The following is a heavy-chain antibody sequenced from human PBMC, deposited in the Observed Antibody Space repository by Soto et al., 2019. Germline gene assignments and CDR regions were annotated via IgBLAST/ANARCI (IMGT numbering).Heavy chain of an antibody. J-gene: IGHJ4*02. CDR2: INAGNGNA. Sequence: QVQLVQSGAEVKKPGASVKVSCKTSGYTYTEYPIHWVRQAPGQGLEWMGWINAGNGNAKYSQKFQGRVTMTRDTSASTVYMELSSLGSEDTAVYYCTSSSERGYWGQGTLVTVSS. CDR1: GYTYTEYP. V-gene: IGHV1-3*01. CDR3: TSSSERGY.